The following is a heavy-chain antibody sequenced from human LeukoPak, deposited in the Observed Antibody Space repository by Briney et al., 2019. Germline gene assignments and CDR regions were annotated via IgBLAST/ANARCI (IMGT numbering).Heavy chain of an antibody. CDR1: GFTFSRYW. D-gene: IGHD3-3*01. CDR3: ARPNYDFWSGYSFGAFDI. J-gene: IGHJ3*02. CDR2: IKQDGSAK. Sequence: PGGSLRLSCAASGFTFSRYWMSWVRQAPGKGLEWVAHIKQDGSAKDYVDAVKGRFTISRDNAKNSLYLQMNSMRAEDTAVYYCARPNYDFWSGYSFGAFDIWGQGTMVTVSS. V-gene: IGHV3-7*01.